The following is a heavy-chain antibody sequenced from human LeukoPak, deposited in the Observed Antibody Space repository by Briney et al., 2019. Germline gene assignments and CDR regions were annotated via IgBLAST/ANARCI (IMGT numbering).Heavy chain of an antibody. D-gene: IGHD3-10*01. V-gene: IGHV4-4*07. CDR3: AGHYGSGSYYPDAFDI. CDR1: GGSTSSYY. Sequence: SETLSLTCTVSGGSTSSYYWSWIRQPAGKGLEWIGRIYTSGSTNYNPSLKSRVTMSVDTSKNQFSLKLSSVTAADTAVYYCAGHYGSGSYYPDAFDIWGQGTMVTVSS. CDR2: IYTSGST. J-gene: IGHJ3*02.